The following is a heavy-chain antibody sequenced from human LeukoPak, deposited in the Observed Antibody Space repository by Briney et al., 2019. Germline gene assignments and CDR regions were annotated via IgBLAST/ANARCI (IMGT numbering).Heavy chain of an antibody. J-gene: IGHJ5*02. Sequence: PGGSLRLSCAASGFTFSSYSMNWVRQAPGKGLEWVSSISSSSRYIYYADSVKGRFTISRDNAKNSLYLQMNSLRAEDTAVYYCARDLKYSIQYCSSTSCPNWFDPWGQGTLVTVSS. CDR3: ARDLKYSIQYCSSTSCPNWFDP. CDR1: GFTFSSYS. V-gene: IGHV3-21*01. CDR2: ISSSSRYI. D-gene: IGHD2-2*01.